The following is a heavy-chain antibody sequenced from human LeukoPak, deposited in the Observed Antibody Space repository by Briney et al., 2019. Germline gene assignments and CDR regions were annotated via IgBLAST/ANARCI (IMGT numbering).Heavy chain of an antibody. V-gene: IGHV4-4*07. D-gene: IGHD3-10*01. CDR3: ARLYYYGSGSYYFDY. CDR2: IYTSGST. Sequence: SEPVSLTCTVSGGSISSYYWSWIRQPAGKGLEWIGRIYTSGSTNYNPSLKSRVTMSVDTSKNQFSLKLSSVTAADTAVYYCARLYYYGSGSYYFDYWGQGTLVTVSS. J-gene: IGHJ4*02. CDR1: GGSISSYY.